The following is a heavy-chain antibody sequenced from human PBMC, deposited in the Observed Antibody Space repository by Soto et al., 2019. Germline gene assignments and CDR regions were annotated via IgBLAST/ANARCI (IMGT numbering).Heavy chain of an antibody. CDR1: GFIFSDYY. Sequence: GPLRLSCAASGFIFSDYYMSWIRQAPGKGLEWLAYISRDGNAIFYADSVIGRFTVSRDNAKNSLFLQMDDLRAEDTAMFFCARGAEMSSLTKWFDPWGQGTLVTVSS. CDR2: ISRDGNAI. V-gene: IGHV3-11*01. CDR3: ARGAEMSSLTKWFDP. J-gene: IGHJ5*02. D-gene: IGHD1-1*01.